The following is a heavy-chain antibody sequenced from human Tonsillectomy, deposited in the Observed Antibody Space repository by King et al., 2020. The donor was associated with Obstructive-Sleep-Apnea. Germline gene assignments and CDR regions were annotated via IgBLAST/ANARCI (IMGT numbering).Heavy chain of an antibody. CDR3: AKESKGYYYDSSGYGGAFDI. Sequence: VKLVESGGGLVQPGGSLRLSCAASGFTFSSYAMSWVRQAPGKGLEWVSAISGSGGSTYYADSVKGRFTISRDNSKNTLYLQMNSLRAEDTAVYYCAKESKGYYYDSSGYGGAFDIWGQGTMVTVSS. J-gene: IGHJ3*02. V-gene: IGHV3-23*04. D-gene: IGHD3-22*01. CDR1: GFTFSSYA. CDR2: ISGSGGST.